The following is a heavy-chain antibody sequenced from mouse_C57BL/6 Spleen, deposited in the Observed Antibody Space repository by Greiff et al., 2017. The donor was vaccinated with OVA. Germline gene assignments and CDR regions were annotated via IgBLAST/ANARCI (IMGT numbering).Heavy chain of an antibody. D-gene: IGHD2-4*01. Sequence: EVKVEESGGGLVQPGGSLSLSCAASGFTFTDYYMSWVRQPPGKALEWLGFIRNKANGYTTEYSASVKGRFTISRDNSQSILYLQMNALRAEDSATYYCARSLYDYEGVDYWGQGTSVTVSS. V-gene: IGHV7-3*01. CDR3: ARSLYDYEGVDY. CDR2: IRNKANGYTT. J-gene: IGHJ4*01. CDR1: GFTFTDYY.